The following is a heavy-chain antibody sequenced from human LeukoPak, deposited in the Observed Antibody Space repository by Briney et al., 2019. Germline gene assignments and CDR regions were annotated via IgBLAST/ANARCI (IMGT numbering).Heavy chain of an antibody. V-gene: IGHV3-49*04. CDR2: IRSKAYGGTT. D-gene: IGHD3-10*01. J-gene: IGHJ4*02. CDR3: TRLLLWFGELFDY. CDR1: GFTFSSYS. Sequence: GGSLRLSCAASGFTFSSYSMNWVRQAPGKGLEWVGFIRSKAYGGTTEYAASVKGRFTISRDDSKSIAYLQMNSLKTEDTAVYYCTRLLLWFGELFDYWGQGTLVTVSS.